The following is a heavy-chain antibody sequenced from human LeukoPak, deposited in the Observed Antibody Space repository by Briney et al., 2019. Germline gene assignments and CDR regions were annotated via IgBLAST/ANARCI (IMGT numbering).Heavy chain of an antibody. CDR1: GGSISSYY. D-gene: IGHD6-13*01. Sequence: SETLSLTCTVSGGSISSYYWIWIRQPPGKGLEWIGYTYYSGSTNYNPSLKSRVTISVDTSKNQFSLKLSSVTAADTAVYYCAGGIAAAGDRMYYFDYWGQGTLVTVSS. CDR2: TYYSGST. CDR3: AGGIAAAGDRMYYFDY. V-gene: IGHV4-59*08. J-gene: IGHJ4*02.